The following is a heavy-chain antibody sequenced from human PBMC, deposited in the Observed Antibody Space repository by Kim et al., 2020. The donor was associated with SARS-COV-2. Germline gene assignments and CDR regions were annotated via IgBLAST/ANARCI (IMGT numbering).Heavy chain of an antibody. CDR2: ISYDGSNK. CDR1: GFTFSSYG. V-gene: IGHV3-33*05. D-gene: IGHD3-3*01. CDR3: ARDLFFASPEFSYYYGMDV. J-gene: IGHJ6*02. Sequence: GGSLRLSCAASGFTFSSYGMHWVRQAPGKGLEWVAVISYDGSNKYYADSVKGRFTISRDNSKNTLYLQMNSLRAEDTAVYYCARDLFFASPEFSYYYGMDVWGQGTTVTVSS.